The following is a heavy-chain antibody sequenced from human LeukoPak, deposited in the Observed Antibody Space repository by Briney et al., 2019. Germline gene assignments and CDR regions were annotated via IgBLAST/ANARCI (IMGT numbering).Heavy chain of an antibody. CDR2: IIPIFGTA. V-gene: IGHV1-69*01. J-gene: IGHJ4*02. D-gene: IGHD5-24*01. Sequence: SVKVSCKASGGTFSSYAISWVRQAPGQGLEWMGGIIPIFGTANYAQKFQGRVTITADESTSTAYMELSSLRSEDTAVCYCAREYGWLQFAPTHGLYVDWGQGTLVTVSS. CDR3: AREYGWLQFAPTHGLYVD. CDR1: GGTFSSYA.